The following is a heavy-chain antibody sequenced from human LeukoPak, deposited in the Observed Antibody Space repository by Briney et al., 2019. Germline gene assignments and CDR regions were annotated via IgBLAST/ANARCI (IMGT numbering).Heavy chain of an antibody. V-gene: IGHV3-21*01. CDR1: GFTFSSYS. Sequence: GGSLRLSCAASGFTFSSYSMNWVRQAPGKGLEWVSSISSSSSYIYYADSVKGRFTISRDNAKNSLYLQMNSLRAEDTAVYYCARGGEGYYDLKGAFDIWGQGTMVTVSS. CDR3: ARGGEGYYDLKGAFDI. CDR2: ISSSSSYI. D-gene: IGHD3-22*01. J-gene: IGHJ3*02.